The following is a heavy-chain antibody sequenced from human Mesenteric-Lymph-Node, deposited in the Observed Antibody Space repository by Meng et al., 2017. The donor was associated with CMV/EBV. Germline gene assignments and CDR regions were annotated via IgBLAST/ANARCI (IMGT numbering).Heavy chain of an antibody. Sequence: SETLSLTCTVSGYSLSSGYYWAWIRQPPGKGLEWIGRIYDSGSTFYNPSLRSRVTISVDTSMNQFSLKLSSVTAADTAVYYCARDPGSATGWADYWDQGTLVTVSS. D-gene: IGHD2-2*01. CDR2: IYDSGST. V-gene: IGHV4-38-2*02. CDR1: GYSLSSGYY. CDR3: ARDPGSATGWADY. J-gene: IGHJ4*02.